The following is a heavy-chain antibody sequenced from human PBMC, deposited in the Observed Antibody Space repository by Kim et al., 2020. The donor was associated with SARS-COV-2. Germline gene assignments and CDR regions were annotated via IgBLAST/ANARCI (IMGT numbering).Heavy chain of an antibody. Sequence: FQGQVTISADKSISTAYLQWSSLKASDTAMYYCARQGYYYDSSGYYFDYWGQGTLVTVSS. J-gene: IGHJ4*02. V-gene: IGHV5-51*01. D-gene: IGHD3-22*01. CDR3: ARQGYYYDSSGYYFDY.